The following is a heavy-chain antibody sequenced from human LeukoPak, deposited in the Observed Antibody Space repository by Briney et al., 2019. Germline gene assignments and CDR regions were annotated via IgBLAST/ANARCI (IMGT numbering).Heavy chain of an antibody. CDR3: ARIDFWSGYFDY. Sequence: SETLSLTCAVSGYSISSGYYWGWIRQPPGKGLEWIGSIYHSGSTYHNPSLKSRVTISADTSKNQFSLKLSSVTAADTAVYYCARIDFWSGYFDYWGQGTLVTVSS. V-gene: IGHV4-38-2*01. J-gene: IGHJ4*02. CDR1: GYSISSGYY. D-gene: IGHD3-3*01. CDR2: IYHSGST.